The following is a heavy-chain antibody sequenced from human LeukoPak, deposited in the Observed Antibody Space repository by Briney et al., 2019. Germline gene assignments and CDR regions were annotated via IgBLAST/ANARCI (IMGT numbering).Heavy chain of an antibody. CDR3: ARDHYSSSPNGFDP. CDR2: INHSGST. J-gene: IGHJ5*02. D-gene: IGHD6-13*01. Sequence: PSETLSLTCAVYGGSFSGYYWSWIRQPPGKGLEWIGEINHSGSTNYNPSLKSRVTISVDTSKNQFSLKLSSVTAADTAVYYCARDHYSSSPNGFDPWGQGTLVTVSS. V-gene: IGHV4-34*01. CDR1: GGSFSGYY.